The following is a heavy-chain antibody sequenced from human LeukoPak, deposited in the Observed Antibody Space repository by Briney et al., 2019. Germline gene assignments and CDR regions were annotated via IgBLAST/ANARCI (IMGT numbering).Heavy chain of an antibody. V-gene: IGHV1-18*01. D-gene: IGHD5-24*01. CDR2: ISPYNGNT. J-gene: IGHJ4*02. CDR3: ARGRITPKGPGDY. Sequence: GASVKVSCKASVYTFIHYGITWVRQAPGQGLEWMGWISPYNGNTKYLQKLQGRVTLTTDTSTNTAYMEVRSLRSDDTAVYYCARGRITPKGPGDYWGQGTLVTVSS. CDR1: VYTFIHYG.